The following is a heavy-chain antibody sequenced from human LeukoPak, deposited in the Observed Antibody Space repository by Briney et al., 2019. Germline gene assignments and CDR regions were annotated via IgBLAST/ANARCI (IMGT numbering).Heavy chain of an antibody. J-gene: IGHJ4*02. Sequence: GASVKVSCKASGYTFTSYYMHWVRQAPGQGLEWMGIINPSGGSTSYAQKFQGRVTMTRDTSTSTVYMELSSLRSEDTAVYYCARGVGDYYDSSGHGYWGQGTLVTVSS. V-gene: IGHV1-46*01. CDR2: INPSGGST. D-gene: IGHD3-22*01. CDR1: GYTFTSYY. CDR3: ARGVGDYYDSSGHGY.